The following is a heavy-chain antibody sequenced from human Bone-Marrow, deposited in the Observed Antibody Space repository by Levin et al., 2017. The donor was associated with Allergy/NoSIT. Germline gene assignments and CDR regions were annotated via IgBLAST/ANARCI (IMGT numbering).Heavy chain of an antibody. J-gene: IGHJ3*02. CDR1: GYSFTGFY. Sequence: PGGSLRLSCKASGYSFTGFYLHWIRQAPRHGLEWMGWISPNSGGTNYAQKFQGRVTMSRDTSISTAYMELSSLRSDDTAVYYCSRRPHYYDSSGYYGSHAFDIWGQGTMVTVSS. V-gene: IGHV1-2*02. CDR2: ISPNSGGT. D-gene: IGHD3-22*01. CDR3: SRRPHYYDSSGYYGSHAFDI.